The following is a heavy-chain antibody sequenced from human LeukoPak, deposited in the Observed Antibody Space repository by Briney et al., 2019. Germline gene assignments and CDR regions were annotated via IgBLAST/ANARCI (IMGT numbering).Heavy chain of an antibody. V-gene: IGHV1-18*01. CDR3: DRSDYYDSSGYDS. J-gene: IGHJ5*01. D-gene: IGHD3-22*01. CDR1: GYTFATYL. Sequence: ASVKISCKASGYTFATYLISWVRQAPGQGLEWMGRISGQSGNTNYAQNVQGRASLATDAATGTAYMELRSLRFDDTAIYYCDRSDYYDSSGYDSWGQGTLVTVSS. CDR2: ISGQSGNT.